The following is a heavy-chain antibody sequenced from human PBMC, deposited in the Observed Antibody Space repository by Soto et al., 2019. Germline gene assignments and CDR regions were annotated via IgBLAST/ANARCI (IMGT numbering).Heavy chain of an antibody. V-gene: IGHV4-38-2*01. CDR2: IYHSGST. J-gene: IGHJ4*02. D-gene: IGHD6-6*01. CDR3: ASLIGQLPY. Sequence: SETLSLTCAVSGYSISSGYYWGWIRQPPGKGLEWIGSIYHSGSTYYNPSLKSRVTISVDTSKNQFSLKLSSVTAADTAVYYCASLIGQLPYWGQGTLVTVSS. CDR1: GYSISSGYY.